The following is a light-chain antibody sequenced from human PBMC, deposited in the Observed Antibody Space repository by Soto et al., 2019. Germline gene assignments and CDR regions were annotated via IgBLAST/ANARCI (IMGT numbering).Light chain of an antibody. CDR3: QVRTNWSIA. CDR2: DAS. J-gene: IGKJ5*01. V-gene: IGKV3-11*01. Sequence: EFVLTQSPATLSLSPGEMATLSCRASQRVSSYLAWYQQKPGQAPRLLIYDASNRATGIPARFSGTGSGTDFTLTINNLEPEDFAVYYCQVRTNWSIAFGRGTRLEI. CDR1: QRVSSY.